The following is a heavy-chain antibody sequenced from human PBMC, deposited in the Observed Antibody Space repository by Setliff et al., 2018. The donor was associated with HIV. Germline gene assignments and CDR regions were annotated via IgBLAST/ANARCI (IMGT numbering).Heavy chain of an antibody. V-gene: IGHV3-49*04. CDR3: TSAFADYAYWYFDY. D-gene: IGHD2-8*02. J-gene: IGHJ4*02. Sequence: GVSLRLSCTVSGFTFGVYTMSWVRQAPGKGLEWVGFIRSKTYGGTTEYAASVKGRFTISRDDSKSIAYVQMNSLTTEDTAVYYCTSAFADYAYWYFDYWGQGTLVTVSS. CDR1: GFTFGVYT. CDR2: IRSKTYGGTT.